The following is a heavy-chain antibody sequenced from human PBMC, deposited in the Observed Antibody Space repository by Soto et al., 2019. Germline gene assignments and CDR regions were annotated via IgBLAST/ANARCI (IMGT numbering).Heavy chain of an antibody. J-gene: IGHJ4*02. CDR1: GFTFDDYA. V-gene: IGHV3-9*01. CDR2: ISWNSGSI. CDR3: ARTLAAAGTESNGRFDY. Sequence: GGSLRLSCAASGFTFDDYAMHWVRQAPGKGLEWVSGISWNSGSIGYADSVKGRFTISRDNAKNSLYLQMNSLRAEDTALYYCARTLAAAGTESNGRFDYWGQGTLVTVCS. D-gene: IGHD6-13*01.